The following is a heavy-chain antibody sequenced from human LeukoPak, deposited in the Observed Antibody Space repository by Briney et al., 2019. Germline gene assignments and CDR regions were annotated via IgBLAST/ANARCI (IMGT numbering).Heavy chain of an antibody. CDR1: GGSISSGGYY. J-gene: IGHJ4*02. CDR2: IYYSGST. V-gene: IGHV4-61*08. CDR3: ARHGRDGYNYPSPCFDY. D-gene: IGHD5-24*01. Sequence: PSETLSLTCGVSGGSISSGGYYWSWIRQPPGKGLEWIGYIYYSGSTNYNLSLKSRVTISVDTSKNQFSLKLSSVTAADTAVYYCARHGRDGYNYPSPCFDYWGQGTLVTVSS.